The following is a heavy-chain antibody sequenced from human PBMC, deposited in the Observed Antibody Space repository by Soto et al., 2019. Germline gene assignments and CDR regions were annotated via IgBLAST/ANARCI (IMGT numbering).Heavy chain of an antibody. CDR2: ISYDGSNK. D-gene: IGHD4-17*01. Sequence: QVQLVESGGGVVQPGRSLRLSCAASGFTFSSYGMHWVRQAPGKGLEWVAVISYDGSNKYYADSVKGRFTISRDNSKNTLYLQMNSLRAEDTAVYYCAKDFADYGGNSGLTYYYGMDVWGQGTTVTVSS. CDR3: AKDFADYGGNSGLTYYYGMDV. CDR1: GFTFSSYG. J-gene: IGHJ6*02. V-gene: IGHV3-30*18.